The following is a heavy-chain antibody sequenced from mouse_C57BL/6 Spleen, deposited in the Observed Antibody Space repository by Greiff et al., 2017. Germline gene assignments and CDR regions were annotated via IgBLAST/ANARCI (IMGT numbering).Heavy chain of an antibody. CDR2: FYPGSGSI. CDR3: ARHEGSLYYGSSYPFAY. CDR1: GYTFTEYT. J-gene: IGHJ3*01. Sequence: QVQLQQSGAELVKPGASVKLSCKASGYTFTEYTIHWVKQRSGQGLEWIGWFYPGSGSIKYNEKFKDKATLTADKSSSTVYMELSRLTSEDSAVYFCARHEGSLYYGSSYPFAYWGQGTLVTVSA. V-gene: IGHV1-62-2*01. D-gene: IGHD1-1*01.